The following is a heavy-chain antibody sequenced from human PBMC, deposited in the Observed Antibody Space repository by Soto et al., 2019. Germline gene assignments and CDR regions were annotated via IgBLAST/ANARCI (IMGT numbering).Heavy chain of an antibody. CDR3: ARGDIVVVPAATPYYYGMDV. Sequence: ASVKVSCKASGGTFSSYAISWVRQAPGQGLEWMGGIIPIFGTANYAQKFQGRVTITADESTSTAYVELSSLRSEDTAVYYCARGDIVVVPAATPYYYGMDVWGKGTTVTVSS. J-gene: IGHJ6*04. CDR2: IIPIFGTA. V-gene: IGHV1-69*13. D-gene: IGHD2-2*01. CDR1: GGTFSSYA.